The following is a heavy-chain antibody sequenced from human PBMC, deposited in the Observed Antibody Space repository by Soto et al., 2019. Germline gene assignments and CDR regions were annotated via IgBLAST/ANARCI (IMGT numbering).Heavy chain of an antibody. J-gene: IGHJ6*02. CDR1: GGSVSSYSCS. CDR2: TYYRSNWYN. Sequence: PSPTLSLSAAGPGGSVSSYSCSSNWFRQSPSSGLEWLGRTYYRSNWYNDDAVSVKSRITINPDTSKNQLSLQLSSVTPEDTAVYYCARDRDIAARPSYYYYGMDVWGQGTTVSVAS. V-gene: IGHV6-1*01. CDR3: ARDRDIAARPSYYYYGMDV. D-gene: IGHD6-6*01.